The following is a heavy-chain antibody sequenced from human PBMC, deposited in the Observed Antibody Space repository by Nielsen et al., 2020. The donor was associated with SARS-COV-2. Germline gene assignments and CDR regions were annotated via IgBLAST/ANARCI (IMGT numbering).Heavy chain of an antibody. Sequence: SLKISCAASGFTFDDYALHLVRQAPGKGLAWVSGISWNSGSIGYADSVKGRFTISRDNAKNSLYLQMNSLRAEDTAVYYCARDLEVVGATPFDYWGQGTLVTVSS. V-gene: IGHV3-9*01. CDR1: GFTFDDYA. CDR2: ISWNSGSI. D-gene: IGHD1-26*01. J-gene: IGHJ4*02. CDR3: ARDLEVVGATPFDY.